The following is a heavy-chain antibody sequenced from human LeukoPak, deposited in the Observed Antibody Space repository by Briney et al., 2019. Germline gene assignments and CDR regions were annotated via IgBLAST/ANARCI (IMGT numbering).Heavy chain of an antibody. J-gene: IGHJ4*02. CDR1: GGSISSSSYY. CDR3: ARPVRGSYYGY. Sequence: PSETLSLTCTVSGGSISSSSYYWGWIRQPPGKGLEWIGSIYYSGSTYYNPSLKSRVTISVDTSKNQFSLKLSSVTAADTAVYYCARPVRGSYYGYWGQGTLVTVSS. D-gene: IGHD1-26*01. V-gene: IGHV4-39*01. CDR2: IYYSGST.